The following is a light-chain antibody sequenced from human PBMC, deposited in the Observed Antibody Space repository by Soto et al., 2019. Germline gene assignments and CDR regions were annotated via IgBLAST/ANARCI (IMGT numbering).Light chain of an antibody. CDR1: RSDGGGYNY. V-gene: IGLV2-14*01. Sequence: QSALTQPASVSGSPGQSITISCTGTRSDGGGYNYVSWYKQHPGKDPKLMIYEDSNRPSGVSNRFSGSKSDNKASLTISGLQAEDEADNYFTSYTNSSIDDVLGPGHKLTVL. J-gene: IGLJ1*01. CDR2: EDS. CDR3: TSYTNSSIDDV.